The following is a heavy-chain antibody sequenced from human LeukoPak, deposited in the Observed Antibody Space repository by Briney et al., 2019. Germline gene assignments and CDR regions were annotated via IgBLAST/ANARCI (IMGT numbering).Heavy chain of an antibody. CDR2: INSDSSIM. CDR1: GLTFSSYA. V-gene: IGHV3-21*01. D-gene: IGHD3-16*01. Sequence: GGSLRLSCAASGLTFSSYAMNWVRQAPGKGLEWVSSINSDSSIMYYAESVKGRFTISRDNARNSLYLQMNSLRAEDTAVYYCIRDLFDDYSLDYWGQGALVTVSS. J-gene: IGHJ4*02. CDR3: IRDLFDDYSLDY.